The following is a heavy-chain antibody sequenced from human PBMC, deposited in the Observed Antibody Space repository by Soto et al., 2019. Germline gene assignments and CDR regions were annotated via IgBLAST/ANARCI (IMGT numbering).Heavy chain of an antibody. CDR3: ARGHCSGGSCYELYYCMDV. Sequence: ASVKVSCKASGYTFTGYYMHWVRQAPGQGLEWMGWINPNSGGTNYAQKFQGRVTMTRDTSISTAYMELSRLRSDDTAVYYCARGHCSGGSCYELYYCMDVWGQGTMVTVSS. CDR1: GYTFTGYY. D-gene: IGHD2-15*01. CDR2: INPNSGGT. V-gene: IGHV1-2*02. J-gene: IGHJ6*02.